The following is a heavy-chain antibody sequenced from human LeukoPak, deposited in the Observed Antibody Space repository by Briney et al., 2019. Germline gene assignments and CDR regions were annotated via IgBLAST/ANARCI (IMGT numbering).Heavy chain of an antibody. J-gene: IGHJ4*02. Sequence: ASVKVSCKATRYTFTSYDINWVRQATGQGLEWMGWMNPNSGNTGYAQKFQGRVTMTRDTSISTAYMELSSLRSEDTAVYYCARIVSMVRGVEEFDYWGQGTLVTVSS. CDR1: RYTFTSYD. V-gene: IGHV1-8*01. D-gene: IGHD3-10*01. CDR2: MNPNSGNT. CDR3: ARIVSMVRGVEEFDY.